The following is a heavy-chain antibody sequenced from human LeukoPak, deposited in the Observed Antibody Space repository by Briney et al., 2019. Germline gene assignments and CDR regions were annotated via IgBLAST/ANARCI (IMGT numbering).Heavy chain of an antibody. Sequence: PGGSLRLSCAASGFTFSNYAMNWVRQAPGKGLEWVSCISASGGTKLYADSVKGRFIISRYDSKNTLYVQMSSLRAEDTAVYYCARSLKWNLVGFDYWGQGTLVTVSS. J-gene: IGHJ4*02. CDR3: ARSLKWNLVGFDY. V-gene: IGHV3-23*01. D-gene: IGHD1-1*01. CDR1: GFTFSNYA. CDR2: ISASGGTK.